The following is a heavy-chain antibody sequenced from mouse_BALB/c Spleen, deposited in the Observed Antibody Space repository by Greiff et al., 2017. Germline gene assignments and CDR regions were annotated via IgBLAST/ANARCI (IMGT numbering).Heavy chain of an antibody. V-gene: IGHV1-61*01. Sequence: QVQLQQPGAELVRPGASVKLSCKASGFTFTSSWMNWVKQRPGQGLEWIGMIDPSDSETHYHQMFKDKATLTVDKSSSTAYMQLSSLTSEDSAGYYLARWSVYYGSYEEVLAYWGQGTLVTVSA. J-gene: IGHJ3*01. CDR1: GFTFTSSW. CDR2: IDPSDSET. CDR3: ARWSVYYGSYEEVLAY. D-gene: IGHD2-1*01.